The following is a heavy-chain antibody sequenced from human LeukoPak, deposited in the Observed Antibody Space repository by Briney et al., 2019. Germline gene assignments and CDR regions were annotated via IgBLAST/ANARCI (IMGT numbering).Heavy chain of an antibody. Sequence: SETLSLTCTVSGGSISSYYWSWVRQPPGKGLEWIGYIYYSGSTTNNPSLKSRVTISVDTSKNQSSLKLSSVTAADTAVYYCARHSGSRGWVDWFDPWGQGTLVTVSS. J-gene: IGHJ5*02. V-gene: IGHV4-59*08. CDR3: ARHSGSRGWVDWFDP. CDR2: IYYSGST. D-gene: IGHD6-19*01. CDR1: GGSISSYY.